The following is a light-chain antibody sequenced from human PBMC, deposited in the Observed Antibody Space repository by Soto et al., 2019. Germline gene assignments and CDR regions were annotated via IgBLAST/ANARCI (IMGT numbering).Light chain of an antibody. V-gene: IGKV1-5*01. CDR2: DAS. J-gene: IGKJ1*01. Sequence: LSASVGDRVTITCRASQSISSWLAWYQQKPGKAPKLLIYDASSLESGVPSRFSGSGSGAEFTLTISSLQPDDFATYYCQQYNSYWTFGQGTKVDIK. CDR3: QQYNSYWT. CDR1: QSISSW.